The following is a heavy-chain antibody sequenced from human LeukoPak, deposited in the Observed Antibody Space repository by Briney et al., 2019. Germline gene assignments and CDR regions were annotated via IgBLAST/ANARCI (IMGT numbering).Heavy chain of an antibody. J-gene: IGHJ6*03. D-gene: IGHD3-10*01. V-gene: IGHV4-4*07. CDR2: IYTSGST. CDR1: GGSISSYY. Sequence: SESLSLTCTVSGGSISSYYWSWIRQPAGKGLEWIGRIYTSGSTNYNPSLKSRVTMSVDTSKNQFSLKLSSVTAADTAVYYCARDHPLTPGSYYYYMDVWGKGTTVTVSS. CDR3: ARDHPLTPGSYYYYMDV.